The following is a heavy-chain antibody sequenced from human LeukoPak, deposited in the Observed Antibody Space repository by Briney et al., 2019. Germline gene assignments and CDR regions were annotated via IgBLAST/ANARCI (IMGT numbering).Heavy chain of an antibody. CDR2: INPNSGGT. Sequence: GASVKVSCKASGYTFTGYYMHWVRQAPGQGLEWMGWINPNSGGTNYAQKFQGRVTVTRDTSISTAYMELSRLRSDDTAVYYCASVGQRDSSVAFDIWGQGTMVTVSS. V-gene: IGHV1-2*02. CDR1: GYTFTGYY. CDR3: ASVGQRDSSVAFDI. D-gene: IGHD6-19*01. J-gene: IGHJ3*02.